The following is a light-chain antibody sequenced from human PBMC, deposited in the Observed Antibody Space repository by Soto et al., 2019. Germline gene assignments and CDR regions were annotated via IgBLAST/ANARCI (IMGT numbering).Light chain of an antibody. V-gene: IGKV3-20*01. CDR2: GAS. CDR3: QQYGSSPYT. Sequence: EIVLTQSPGTLFLSPGERVTLSCRASQSVSTSYLAWYQQKSGQTPRLLIYGASSRATGIPDRFSGSGSGTDFTLTISTLEPEDFAVYYCQQYGSSPYTFGQGTKLEIK. J-gene: IGKJ2*01. CDR1: QSVSTSY.